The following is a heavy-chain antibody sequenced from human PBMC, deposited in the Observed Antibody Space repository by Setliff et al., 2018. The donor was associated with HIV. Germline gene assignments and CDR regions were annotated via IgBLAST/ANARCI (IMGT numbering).Heavy chain of an antibody. D-gene: IGHD1-26*01. J-gene: IGHJ6*02. CDR1: GFAFDNYY. CDR2: ISSSSYYI. Sequence: GGSLRLSCAASGFAFDNYYMTWVRQAPGKGLEWVSSISSSSYYIYYADSVKGRFTISRDSSKSMLYLQMNSLRVEDTAIYYCAKPLTQWGVSPYHYAFGVWGQGTTVTVSS. V-gene: IGHV3-21*04. CDR3: AKPLTQWGVSPYHYAFGV.